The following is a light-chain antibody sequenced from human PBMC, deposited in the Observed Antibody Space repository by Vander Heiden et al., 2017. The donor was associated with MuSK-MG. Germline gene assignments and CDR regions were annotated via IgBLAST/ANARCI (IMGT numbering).Light chain of an antibody. Sequence: SSELTQPPSVSVSSGQTASVTCSGDKLGDKYVCWYQQKPGQSPVMVIHQNNQRPSGIPERFSGSNSGNTATLTITGTQAMDEADYYCQAWDGSSGVFGGGTKLTVL. V-gene: IGLV3-1*01. CDR1: KLGDKY. CDR3: QAWDGSSGV. CDR2: QNN. J-gene: IGLJ2*01.